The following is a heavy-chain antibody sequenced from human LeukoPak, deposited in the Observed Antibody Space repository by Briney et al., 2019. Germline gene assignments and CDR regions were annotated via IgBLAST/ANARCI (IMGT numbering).Heavy chain of an antibody. CDR3: AREAMVVTPPFDY. J-gene: IGHJ4*02. D-gene: IGHD2-21*02. CDR1: GGTFSSYA. V-gene: IGHV1-69*05. Sequence: SVKVSCKASGGTFSSYAICWVRQAPGQGLEWMGRIIPIFGTANYAQKFQGRVTITTDESTSTAYMELSSLRSEDTAVYYCAREAMVVTPPFDYWGQGTLVTVSS. CDR2: IIPIFGTA.